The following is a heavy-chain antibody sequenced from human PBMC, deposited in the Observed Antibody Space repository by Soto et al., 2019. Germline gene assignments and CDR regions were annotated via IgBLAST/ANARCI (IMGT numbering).Heavy chain of an antibody. CDR2: IYYSGST. Sequence: PSETLYLTSTVSGGSISSSSYYWGWIRQPPGKGLEWIGSIYYSGSTYYNPSLKSRVTISVDTSKNQFSLKLSSVTAADTAVYYCARHLLWFGDRSARGYFDYWGQGTLVTVSS. J-gene: IGHJ4*02. V-gene: IGHV4-39*01. D-gene: IGHD3-10*01. CDR1: GGSISSSSYY. CDR3: ARHLLWFGDRSARGYFDY.